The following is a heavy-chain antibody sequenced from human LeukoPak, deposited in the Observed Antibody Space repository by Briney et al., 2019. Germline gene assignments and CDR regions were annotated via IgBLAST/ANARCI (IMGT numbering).Heavy chain of an antibody. Sequence: SETLSLTCTVSGGSISSSSYYWGWIRQPPGTGLEWIGTIYYSGRTYYNPSLKSRVTISVDTSKNQFSLKLSSVTAADTAVYYCARALIPRRIAVAAYGFDYWGQGTLVTVSS. CDR3: ARALIPRRIAVAAYGFDY. D-gene: IGHD6-19*01. CDR2: IYYSGRT. V-gene: IGHV4-39*07. CDR1: GGSISSSSYY. J-gene: IGHJ4*02.